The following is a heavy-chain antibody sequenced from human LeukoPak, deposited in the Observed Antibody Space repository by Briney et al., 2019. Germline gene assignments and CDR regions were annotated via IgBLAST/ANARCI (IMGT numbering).Heavy chain of an antibody. J-gene: IGHJ3*02. V-gene: IGHV4-59*01. Sequence: SETLSLTCTVSGGSISSYYWSWIRQPPGKGLEWIGYIYYSGSTNYNPSLKSRVTISVDTSKNQFSLKLSSVTAADTAVYYCARVGPWEYQLPGAFDIWGQGTMVTVSS. CDR2: IYYSGST. CDR3: ARVGPWEYQLPGAFDI. CDR1: GGSISSYY. D-gene: IGHD2-2*01.